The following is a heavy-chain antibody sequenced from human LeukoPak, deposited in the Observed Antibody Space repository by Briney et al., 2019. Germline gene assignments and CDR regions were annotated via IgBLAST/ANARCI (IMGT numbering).Heavy chain of an antibody. CDR2: MNPNNGNT. Sequence: ASVKVSCKASGYTFTSYDINWVRQATGQGLEGMGWMNPNNGNTGYAQKFQGRVTITRNTSIRTAYMELSSLRSEDTAVYYCARVYCSGGSCYAFDYWGQGTLVTVSS. CDR3: ARVYCSGGSCYAFDY. D-gene: IGHD2-15*01. CDR1: GYTFTSYD. V-gene: IGHV1-8*03. J-gene: IGHJ4*02.